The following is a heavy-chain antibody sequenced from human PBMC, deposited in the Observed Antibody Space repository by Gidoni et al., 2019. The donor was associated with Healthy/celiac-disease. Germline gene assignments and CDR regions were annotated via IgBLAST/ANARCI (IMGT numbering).Heavy chain of an antibody. CDR1: GFTSSSYG. D-gene: IGHD6-19*01. CDR3: ARKYSSGWYRLDY. V-gene: IGHV3-30*03. Sequence: QVQLVESGGALSQLGSPLRPSFAASGFTSSSYGMHWVRQAPGKGLEGVAVISYDGSNKYYADSVKGRFTISRDNSKNTLYLQMNSLRAEDTAVYYCARKYSSGWYRLDYWGQGTLVNVSS. CDR2: ISYDGSNK. J-gene: IGHJ4*02.